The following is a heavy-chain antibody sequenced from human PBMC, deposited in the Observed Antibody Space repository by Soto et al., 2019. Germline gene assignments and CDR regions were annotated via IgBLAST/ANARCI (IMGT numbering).Heavy chain of an antibody. CDR2: ISYDGSNI. J-gene: IGHJ6*02. CDR1: GFTFSSYG. V-gene: IGHV3-30*18. Sequence: QVQLVESGGGVVQPGRSLRLSCAASGFTFSSYGMHWVRQAPGKGLEWVAVISYDGSNIYYADSVKGRFTISRDNSKNTLYLQMNSLRAEDTAVYYCAKDSSSSGDYYYYGMDVWGQGTTVTVSS. D-gene: IGHD6-6*01. CDR3: AKDSSSSGDYYYYGMDV.